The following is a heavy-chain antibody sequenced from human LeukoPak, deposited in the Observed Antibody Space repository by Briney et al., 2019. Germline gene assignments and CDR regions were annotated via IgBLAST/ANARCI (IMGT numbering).Heavy chain of an antibody. V-gene: IGHV3-7*04. J-gene: IGHJ4*02. CDR3: ARDRGGRSGLDD. Sequence: GGSLRLSCAASGFTFSNFYMSWVRQAPGKGLEWVAFIKEDGGEIYYVDSVKGRFTISRDNAENSLYLQMNSLRAEDTAVYYCARDRGGRSGLDDWGQGTLVTVSS. CDR1: GFTFSNFY. CDR2: IKEDGGEI. D-gene: IGHD2-15*01.